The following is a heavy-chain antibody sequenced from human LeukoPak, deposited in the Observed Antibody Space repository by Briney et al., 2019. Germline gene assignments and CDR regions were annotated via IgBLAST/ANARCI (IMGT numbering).Heavy chain of an antibody. CDR1: GFTFSDYY. CDR2: ISSSGSTI. J-gene: IGHJ4*02. D-gene: IGHD1-14*01. Sequence: GGSLRLSCAASGFTFSDYYMSWIRQAPGKGLEWVSYISSSGSTIYYADSVKGRFTITRDNAKNSLYLQMNSLRAKDTAVYYCARDWPERSVFDYWGQGTLVTVSS. V-gene: IGHV3-11*01. CDR3: ARDWPERSVFDY.